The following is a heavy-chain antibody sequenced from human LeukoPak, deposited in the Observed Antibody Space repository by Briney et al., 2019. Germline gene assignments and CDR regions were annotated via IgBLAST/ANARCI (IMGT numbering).Heavy chain of an antibody. J-gene: IGHJ6*02. CDR2: INHSGST. CDR3: ARAVPEYGDYAYYYYYYGMDV. CDR1: GGSFSGYY. D-gene: IGHD4-17*01. V-gene: IGHV4-34*01. Sequence: PSETLSLTCAVYGGSFSGYYWSWIRQPPGKGLEWIGEINHSGSTNYNPSLKSRVTISVDTSKNQFSLKLSSVTAADTAVYYCARAVPEYGDYAYYYYYYGMDVWGQGTTVTVSS.